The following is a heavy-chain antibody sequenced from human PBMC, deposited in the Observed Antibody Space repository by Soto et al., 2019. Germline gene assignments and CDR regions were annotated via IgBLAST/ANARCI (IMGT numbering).Heavy chain of an antibody. CDR3: AREAYSYGPIFDY. D-gene: IGHD5-18*01. CDR2: INHSGST. V-gene: IGHV4-34*01. CDR1: GASFSGYY. Sequence: PSETLSLTCALYGASFSGYYWSWIRQPPGKGLEWIGEINHSGSTNYNPSLKSRVTISVNTPKNQSSLKLSSVTAADTAVYYCAREAYSYGPIFDYWGQGTLVTVSS. J-gene: IGHJ4*02.